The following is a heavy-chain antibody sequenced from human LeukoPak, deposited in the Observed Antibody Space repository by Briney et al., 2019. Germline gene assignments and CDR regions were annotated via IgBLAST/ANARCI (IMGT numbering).Heavy chain of an antibody. CDR3: ARAYGSGSSGGWFDP. D-gene: IGHD3-10*01. CDR1: GGSFSSYY. J-gene: IGHJ5*02. Sequence: SETLSLTCTVPGGSFSSYYWSWFRQPPGKGLEWIGYIYYSGSTDYNPSLKSRVTISVDTSKNQFSLKLSSVTAADTAVYHCARAYGSGSSGGWFDPWGQGTLVTVSS. CDR2: IYYSGST. V-gene: IGHV4-59*01.